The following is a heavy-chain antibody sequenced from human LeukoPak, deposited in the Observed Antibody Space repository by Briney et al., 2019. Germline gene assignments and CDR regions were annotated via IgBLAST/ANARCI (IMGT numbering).Heavy chain of an antibody. CDR1: GFTFSIYG. V-gene: IGHV3-23*01. CDR2: ISGSGGST. CDR3: AKGPLRYYYDSSGYQD. Sequence: GGTLRLSCAASGFTFSIYGMSWVRQAPGKGLEWVSAISGSGGSTYYADSVKGRFTISRDNSKNTLYLQMNSLRAEDTAVYYCAKGPLRYYYDSSGYQDWGQGTLVTVSS. J-gene: IGHJ4*02. D-gene: IGHD3-22*01.